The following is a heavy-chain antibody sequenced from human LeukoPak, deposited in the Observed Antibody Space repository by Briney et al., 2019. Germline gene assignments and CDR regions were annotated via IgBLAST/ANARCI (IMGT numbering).Heavy chain of an antibody. Sequence: GGSLRLSCAASGFTFSSYWMSWVRQAPGKGLEWVANIKQDGSNKYYADSVKGRFTISRDNSKNTLYLQMDSLRAEDTAVYYCAKGRAYSSGRDAFDIWGQGTMVIVSS. CDR2: IKQDGSNK. J-gene: IGHJ3*02. D-gene: IGHD6-19*01. V-gene: IGHV3-7*01. CDR3: AKGRAYSSGRDAFDI. CDR1: GFTFSSYW.